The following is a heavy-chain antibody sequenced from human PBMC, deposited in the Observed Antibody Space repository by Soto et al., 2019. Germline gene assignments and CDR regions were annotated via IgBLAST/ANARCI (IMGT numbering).Heavy chain of an antibody. V-gene: IGHV1-18*01. D-gene: IGHD1-26*01. CDR3: ARATFVDYYYGMDV. CDR1: GYTFTSYG. J-gene: IGHJ6*02. CDR2: ISAYNGNT. Sequence: QVQLVQSGAEVKKPGASVKVSCKASGYTFTSYGISWVRQAPGQGLEWMGWISAYNGNTNYAKKLHGRVTMTTDTSTSTAYMEPRSLRTDDTAVFYCARATFVDYYYGMDVWGQGTTVTVSS.